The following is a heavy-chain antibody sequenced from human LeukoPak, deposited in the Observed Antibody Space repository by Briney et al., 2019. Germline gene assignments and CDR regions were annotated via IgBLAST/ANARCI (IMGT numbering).Heavy chain of an antibody. J-gene: IGHJ6*03. D-gene: IGHD1-26*01. Sequence: PSETLSLTCTVSGGSISSYYWSWIRQHPGKGLEWIGYIYYSGSTDYNPSLKSRVTISVDTSRNQFSLKLSSVTAADTAVYYCARSREWELRLYYYYMDVWGKGTTVTVSS. CDR3: ARSREWELRLYYYYMDV. V-gene: IGHV4-59*01. CDR1: GGSISSYY. CDR2: IYYSGST.